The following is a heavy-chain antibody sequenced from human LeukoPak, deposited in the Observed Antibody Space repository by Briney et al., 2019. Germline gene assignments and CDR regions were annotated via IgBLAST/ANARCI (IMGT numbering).Heavy chain of an antibody. Sequence: SETLSLTCAVSGGSISSGGYSWSWIRQPPGKGLEWIGYIYYSGSTNYNPSLKSRVTISVDTSKNQFSLKLSSVTAADTAVYYCARDAPTYCSSTSCYHYYYYYMDVWGKGTTVIISS. CDR1: GGSISSGGYS. V-gene: IGHV4-61*08. CDR3: ARDAPTYCSSTSCYHYYYYYMDV. J-gene: IGHJ6*03. CDR2: IYYSGST. D-gene: IGHD2-2*01.